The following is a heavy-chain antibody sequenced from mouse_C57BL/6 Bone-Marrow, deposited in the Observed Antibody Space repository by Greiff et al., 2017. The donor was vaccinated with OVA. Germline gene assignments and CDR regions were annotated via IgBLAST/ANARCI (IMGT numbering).Heavy chain of an antibody. CDR3: TTEDYESCYFDD. J-gene: IGHJ2*01. D-gene: IGHD2-4*01. CDR1: GFNIKDDY. V-gene: IGHV14-4*01. Sequence: EVKLQQSGAELVRPGASVKLSCTASGFNIKDDYMHWVKQRPEQGLEWIGWIDPENGDTESASKFQGKATITADKSSTTAYLQISSLTSEDTAVYYCTTEDYESCYFDDWGQGTTLTVSS. CDR2: IDPENGDT.